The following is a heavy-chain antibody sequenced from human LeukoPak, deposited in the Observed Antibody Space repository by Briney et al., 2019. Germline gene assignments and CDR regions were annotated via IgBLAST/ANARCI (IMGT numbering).Heavy chain of an antibody. Sequence: PSETLSLTCTVSGYSISSGYYWGWIRQPPGKGLEWIGSIYHSGSTYYNPSLKSRVTISVDTSKNQFSLKLSSVTAADTAVYYCAGSIGGYYPNWFDSWGRGTLVTVSS. D-gene: IGHD3-22*01. CDR3: AGSIGGYYPNWFDS. J-gene: IGHJ5*01. V-gene: IGHV4-38-2*02. CDR2: IYHSGST. CDR1: GYSISSGYY.